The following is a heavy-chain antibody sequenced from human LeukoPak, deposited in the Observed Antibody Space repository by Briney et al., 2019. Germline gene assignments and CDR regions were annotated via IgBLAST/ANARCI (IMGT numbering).Heavy chain of an antibody. Sequence: GRSLRLSCAASGFTFSSYAMHWVRQAPGKGLEWVAVISYDGSNKYYADSVKGRFTISRDNSKNTLYLQMNSLRAEDTAVYYCARDLDYGDHVRPIDYWGQGTLVTVSS. D-gene: IGHD4-17*01. V-gene: IGHV3-30*04. CDR1: GFTFSSYA. CDR2: ISYDGSNK. CDR3: ARDLDYGDHVRPIDY. J-gene: IGHJ4*02.